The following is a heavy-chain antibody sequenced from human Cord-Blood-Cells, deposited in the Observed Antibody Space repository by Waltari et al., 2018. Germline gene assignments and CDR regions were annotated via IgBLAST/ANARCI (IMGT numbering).Heavy chain of an antibody. D-gene: IGHD2-2*01. CDR3: ARRYQLLDAFDI. J-gene: IGHJ3*02. CDR2: IYYSGST. Sequence: QLQLQESGPGLVKPSETLSLTCTVSGGSISSSSYYWGWIRQPPGKGPEWIGSIYYSGSTYYNPSLKSRVTISVDTSKNQFSLKLSSVTAADTAVYYCARRYQLLDAFDIWGQGTMVTVSS. V-gene: IGHV4-39*01. CDR1: GGSISSSSYY.